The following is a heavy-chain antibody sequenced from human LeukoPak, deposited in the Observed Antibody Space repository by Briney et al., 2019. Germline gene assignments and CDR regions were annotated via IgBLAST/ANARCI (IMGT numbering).Heavy chain of an antibody. D-gene: IGHD3-22*01. J-gene: IGHJ6*02. V-gene: IGHV4-59*01. CDR2: IYYSGST. CDR1: GGSISSYY. Sequence: SETLSLTCTVSGGSISSYYWSWIRQPPGKGLEWIGYIYYSGSTNYNPSLKSRVTISVDTSKNQFSMKLSSVTAADTAVYYCARDRCSGYPLGYYYYYGMDVWGQGTTVTVSS. CDR3: ARDRCSGYPLGYYYYYGMDV.